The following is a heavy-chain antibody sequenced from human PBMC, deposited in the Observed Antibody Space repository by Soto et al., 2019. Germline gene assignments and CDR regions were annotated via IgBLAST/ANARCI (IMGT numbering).Heavy chain of an antibody. CDR1: GYNITSCW. CDR2: IDPSDSYT. J-gene: IGHJ6*02. CDR3: ARRAPGGTMVRGVPYYYYYGMDV. D-gene: IGHD3-10*01. Sequence: GVPHKIPWKGAGYNITSCWISWVRQMTGKGLEWMGRIDPSDSYTNYSPSFQGHVTISADKSISTAYLQWSSLKASDTAMYYCARRAPGGTMVRGVPYYYYYGMDVWGQGTTVTVSS. V-gene: IGHV5-10-1*01.